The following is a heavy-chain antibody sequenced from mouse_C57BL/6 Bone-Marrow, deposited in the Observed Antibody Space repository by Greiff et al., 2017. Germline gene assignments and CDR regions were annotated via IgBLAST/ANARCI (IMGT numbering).Heavy chain of an antibody. D-gene: IGHD2-10*01. J-gene: IGHJ2*01. CDR1: GYTFTNYW. Sequence: VKLVESGAELVRPGTSVKLSCKASGYTFTNYWIGWAKQRPGHGLEWIGDIYPGGGYTNYNEKFKGKATLTADKSSSTAYMQFSSLTSEDSAIYYCATYDGNSYFDYWGRGTTLTVTS. CDR2: IYPGGGYT. V-gene: IGHV1-63*01. CDR3: ATYDGNSYFDY.